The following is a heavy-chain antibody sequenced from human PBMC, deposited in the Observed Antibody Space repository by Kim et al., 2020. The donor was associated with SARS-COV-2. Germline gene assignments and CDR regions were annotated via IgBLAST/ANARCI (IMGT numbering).Heavy chain of an antibody. J-gene: IGHJ4*02. CDR1: GGSISSSSYY. CDR2: IYYSGST. CDR3: ARLRQQHFDY. V-gene: IGHV4-39*01. D-gene: IGHD6-13*01. Sequence: SETLSLTCTVSGGSISSSSYYWGWIRQPPAKGLEWIGSIYYSGSTYYNPSLKSRVTISVDTSKNQFSLKLSSVTAADTAVYYCARLRQQHFDYWGQGTLV.